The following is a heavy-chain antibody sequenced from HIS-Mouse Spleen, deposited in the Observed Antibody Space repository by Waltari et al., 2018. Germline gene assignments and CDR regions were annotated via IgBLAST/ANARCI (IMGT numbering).Heavy chain of an antibody. J-gene: IGHJ2*01. Sequence: QLQLQESGPGLVKPSATLSLTCTVAGGSLSSSSYSWGWSRPPQGKWREWVGSIYYSGSTSTNPSLKSRVTISVDTSKNQFSLKLSSVTAADTAVYYCARSRTGGWYFDLWGRGTLVTVSS. CDR1: GGSLSSSSYS. V-gene: IGHV4-39*07. D-gene: IGHD7-27*01. CDR2: IYYSGST. CDR3: ARSRTGGWYFDL.